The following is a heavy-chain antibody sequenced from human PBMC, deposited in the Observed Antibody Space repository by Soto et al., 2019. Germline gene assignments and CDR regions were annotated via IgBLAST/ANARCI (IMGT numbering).Heavy chain of an antibody. Sequence: QVQLVESGGGVVQPGRSLRLSCAASGFTFSSYGMHWVRQAPGEGLEWVAVISYDGSNKYYADSVKGRFTISRDNSKNTLYLQMNSLRAEDTAVYYCAKVRYNWNDVSYGMDVWGQGTTVTVSS. J-gene: IGHJ6*02. D-gene: IGHD1-1*01. CDR1: GFTFSSYG. CDR2: ISYDGSNK. V-gene: IGHV3-30*18. CDR3: AKVRYNWNDVSYGMDV.